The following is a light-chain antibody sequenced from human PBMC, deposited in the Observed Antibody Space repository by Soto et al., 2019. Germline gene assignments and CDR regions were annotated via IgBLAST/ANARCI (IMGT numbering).Light chain of an antibody. V-gene: IGKV4-1*01. CDR2: WAS. CDR1: QSVLYSSNNKNY. Sequence: DIVMTQSPASLAASLGERATINCTSSQSVLYSSNNKNYLAWYQQKPGQPPKLLIYWASTRESGVPDRFRGSGSGTDFTLTISSLQAEDVAVYYCQQYYSIRYTFGQGTKVDIK. J-gene: IGKJ2*01. CDR3: QQYYSIRYT.